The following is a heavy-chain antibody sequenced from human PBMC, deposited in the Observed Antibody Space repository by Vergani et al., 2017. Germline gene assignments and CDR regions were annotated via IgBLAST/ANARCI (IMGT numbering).Heavy chain of an antibody. J-gene: IGHJ4*02. Sequence: EVQLLESGGGLVQPGGSLRLSCAASGFTFSSYAMSWVRQAPGKGLEWVSAISGSGGSTYYADSVKGRFTISRDNSKNTLYLQMNSLRAEDQAVYYCAKAGPKYSSSPWYFDYWGQGTLVTVSS. CDR2: ISGSGGST. CDR3: AKAGPKYSSSPWYFDY. V-gene: IGHV3-23*01. CDR1: GFTFSSYA. D-gene: IGHD6-13*01.